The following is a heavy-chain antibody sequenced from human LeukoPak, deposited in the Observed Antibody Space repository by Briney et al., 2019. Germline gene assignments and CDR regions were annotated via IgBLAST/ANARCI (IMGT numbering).Heavy chain of an antibody. CDR1: GFTFSSYS. J-gene: IGHJ5*02. D-gene: IGHD3-22*01. CDR2: ISSSSSYI. Sequence: GGSLRLSCAASGFTFSSYSMNWVRQAPGKGLEWVSSISSSSSYIYYADSVKGRFTISRDNAKNSLYLQMNSLRAEDTAMYYCARTYYYDSSGYYYLNWFDPWGQGTLVTVSS. CDR3: ARTYYYDSSGYYYLNWFDP. V-gene: IGHV3-21*01.